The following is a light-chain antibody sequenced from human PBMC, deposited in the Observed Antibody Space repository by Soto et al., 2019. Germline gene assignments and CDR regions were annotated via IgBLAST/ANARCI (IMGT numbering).Light chain of an antibody. J-gene: IGLJ1*01. CDR1: SSNIGSNY. Sequence: QSALTQPPSASGTPGQRVTISRSGSSSNIGSNYVYWYQQLPGTAPKLLIYRNNQRPSGVPDRFSGSKSGTSASLAISGLRSEDEADHYCAAWDDSLSEVFGTGTKVTVL. V-gene: IGLV1-47*01. CDR3: AAWDDSLSEV. CDR2: RNN.